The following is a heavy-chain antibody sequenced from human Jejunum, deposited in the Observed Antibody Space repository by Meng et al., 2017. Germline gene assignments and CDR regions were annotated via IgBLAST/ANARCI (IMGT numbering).Heavy chain of an antibody. CDR3: AIKRPNWFDP. Sequence: GESLKISCAASGFTFSSYWMSWVRQAPGKGLEWVANIKQDGSEKYYMDCMKGRFTISRDNAKNSLYLQMNSLRAEDTAVYYCAIKRPNWFDPWGQGTLVTVSS. CDR2: IKQDGSEK. J-gene: IGHJ5*02. V-gene: IGHV3-7*01. CDR1: GFTFSSYW.